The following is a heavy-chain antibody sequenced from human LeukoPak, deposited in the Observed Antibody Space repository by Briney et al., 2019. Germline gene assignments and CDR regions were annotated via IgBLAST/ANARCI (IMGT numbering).Heavy chain of an antibody. D-gene: IGHD3-3*01. CDR1: GFTFSNYA. CDR3: AKMRDFWSGYLYYFDY. CDR2: ISGSGDST. V-gene: IGHV3-23*01. J-gene: IGHJ4*02. Sequence: GGSLRLSCAASGFTFSNYAMSWVRQAPGKGLEWVSAISGSGDSTYFADSVKGRFTISRDNSKNTLYLQMNSLRADDTAVYYCAKMRDFWSGYLYYFDYWGQGTLVTVSS.